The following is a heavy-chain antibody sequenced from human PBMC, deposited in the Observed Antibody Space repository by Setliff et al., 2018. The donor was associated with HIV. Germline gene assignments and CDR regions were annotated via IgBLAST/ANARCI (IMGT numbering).Heavy chain of an antibody. Sequence: PSETLSLTCTVSGGSISSSSHYWGWLRQPPGKGLEWIGSTHYTGSTYYNPSLKSRVTISVDPSKNQFSLQLSSVTAADTAVYYCARRYSSSPEIQVDYWGQGTLVTVSS. CDR1: GGSISSSSHY. CDR3: ARRYSSSPEIQVDY. V-gene: IGHV4-39*01. J-gene: IGHJ4*02. CDR2: THYTGST. D-gene: IGHD6-6*01.